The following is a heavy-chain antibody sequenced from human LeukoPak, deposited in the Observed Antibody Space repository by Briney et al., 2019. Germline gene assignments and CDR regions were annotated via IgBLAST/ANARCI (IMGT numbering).Heavy chain of an antibody. CDR2: INSDGGSR. CDR1: GFTFSSYW. J-gene: IGHJ4*02. Sequence: GGSLRLSCTVSGFTFSSYWMHWVRQAPGKGLVWVSRINSDGGSRGYADAVKGRFTISRDNTKSTLYLQMDSLRVEDTAVYYCAKDEIEMATRGAHGYWGQGTLVTVSS. CDR3: AKDEIEMATRGAHGY. D-gene: IGHD5-24*01. V-gene: IGHV3-74*01.